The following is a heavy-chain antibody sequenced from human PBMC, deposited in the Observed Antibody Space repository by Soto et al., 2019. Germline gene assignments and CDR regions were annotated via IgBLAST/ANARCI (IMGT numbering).Heavy chain of an antibody. Sequence: ASVKVSCKASGYTFTSYPMNWLRQAPGQRPEWMGWINAGNGGTKYSQKFQGRVSITRDTSASTAYMQLSRLRSEDTAVYYCATDRGGYCSGGSCSEAWFDPWGQGTLVPVSS. CDR2: INAGNGGT. CDR3: ATDRGGYCSGGSCSEAWFDP. V-gene: IGHV1-3*01. J-gene: IGHJ5*02. CDR1: GYTFTSYP. D-gene: IGHD2-15*01.